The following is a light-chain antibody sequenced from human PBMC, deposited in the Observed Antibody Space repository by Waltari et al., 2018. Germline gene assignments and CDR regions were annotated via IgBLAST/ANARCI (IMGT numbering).Light chain of an antibody. CDR1: QSINTY. J-gene: IGKJ1*01. Sequence: DIQMTQSPASLSASVGDRVTITCRASQSINTYLNWYQQKPEKAPKLLIYAASSLQSGVPSRFTGSGSGTEFSLTISSLQPEDFATYYCQQTYSTPPTCGQGTNVEIK. V-gene: IGKV1-39*01. CDR2: AAS. CDR3: QQTYSTPPT.